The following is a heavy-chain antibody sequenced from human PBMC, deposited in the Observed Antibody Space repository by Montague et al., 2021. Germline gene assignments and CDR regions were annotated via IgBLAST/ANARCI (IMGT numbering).Heavy chain of an antibody. CDR2: ISTDGSST. Sequence: SLRLSCAASGFTFSSYWMHWVRQAPGKGLVWVSRISTDGSSTTYADSVKGRFTTSRDNAKNMLYLQMNSLRAEDTAVYYCTFYKFRETPRGFDYWAREPWSPSPQ. CDR1: GFTFSSYW. V-gene: IGHV3-74*01. CDR3: TFYKFRETPRGFDY. J-gene: IGHJ4*02. D-gene: IGHD3-10*01.